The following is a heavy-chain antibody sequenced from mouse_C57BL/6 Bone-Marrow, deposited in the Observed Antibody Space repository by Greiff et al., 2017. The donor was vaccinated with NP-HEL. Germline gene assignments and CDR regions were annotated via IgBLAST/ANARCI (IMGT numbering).Heavy chain of an antibody. V-gene: IGHV1-81*01. CDR2: IYPRSGNT. CDR3: ARCTTVVPFAY. D-gene: IGHD1-1*01. CDR1: GYTFTSYG. Sequence: VQLQESGAELARPGASVKLSCTASGYTFTSYGISWVKQRTGQGLEWIGEIYPRSGNTYYNEKFKGKATLTADKSSSTAYMELRSLTSEDSAVYFCARCTTVVPFAYWGQGTLVTVSA. J-gene: IGHJ3*01.